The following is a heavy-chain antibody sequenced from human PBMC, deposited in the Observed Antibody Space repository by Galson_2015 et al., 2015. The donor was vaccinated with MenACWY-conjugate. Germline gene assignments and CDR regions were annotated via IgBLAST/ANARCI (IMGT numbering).Heavy chain of an antibody. Sequence: QSGAEVKKPGDSLKISCQASGYTFSSFWIGWVRQQPGKGLEWMAAIFPRASDTRYSPLFQGHISVSVDKSIDTAFLELRSLKASDTAMYYCIRGRTYSNYIGYWGQGTQVIVSS. CDR3: IRGRTYSNYIGY. D-gene: IGHD4-11*01. CDR1: GYTFSSFW. V-gene: IGHV5-51*01. CDR2: IFPRASDT. J-gene: IGHJ4*02.